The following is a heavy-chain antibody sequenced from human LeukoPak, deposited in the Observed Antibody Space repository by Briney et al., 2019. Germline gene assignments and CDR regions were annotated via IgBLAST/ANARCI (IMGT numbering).Heavy chain of an antibody. CDR3: ARDLAYGGYGSFDY. CDR2: ISYDGRNK. CDR1: GFTFNNYG. J-gene: IGHJ4*02. V-gene: IGHV3-30*03. D-gene: IGHD5-12*01. Sequence: GKSLRLSCAASGFTFNNYGMHWVRQAPGKGLEWVAVISYDGRNKHYPDSVKGRFTISRDNSKNTLYLQMNSLRAEDTAVYYCARDLAYGGYGSFDYWGQGTLVTVSS.